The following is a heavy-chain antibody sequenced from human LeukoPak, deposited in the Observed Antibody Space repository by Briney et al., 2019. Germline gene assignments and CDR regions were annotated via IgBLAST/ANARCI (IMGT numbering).Heavy chain of an antibody. Sequence: GASVKVSCKASGGTFSSYAISWVRQAPGQGLEWMGGIIPIFGTANYAQKLQGRVTMTTDTSTSTAYMELRSLRSDDTAVYYCARRAGFGELDYYYGMDVWGQGTTVTVSS. J-gene: IGHJ6*02. CDR2: IIPIFGTA. CDR1: GGTFSSYA. V-gene: IGHV1-69*05. D-gene: IGHD3-10*01. CDR3: ARRAGFGELDYYYGMDV.